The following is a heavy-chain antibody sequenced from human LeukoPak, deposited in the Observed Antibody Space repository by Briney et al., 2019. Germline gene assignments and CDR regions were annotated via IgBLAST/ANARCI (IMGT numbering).Heavy chain of an antibody. V-gene: IGHV3-48*01. D-gene: IGHD4-17*01. Sequence: GGSLRLSCAASGFTFSSYSMNWVRQAPGKGLEWVSYISSSSTIYYADSVKGRFTISRDNAKNSLYLQMNSLRAEDTAVYYCARDSPLRYGDVPAANVWGKGTTVTVSS. J-gene: IGHJ6*04. CDR2: ISSSSTI. CDR1: GFTFSSYS. CDR3: ARDSPLRYGDVPAANV.